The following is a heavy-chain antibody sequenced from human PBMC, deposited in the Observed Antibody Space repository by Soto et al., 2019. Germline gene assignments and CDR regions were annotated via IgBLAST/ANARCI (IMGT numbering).Heavy chain of an antibody. D-gene: IGHD3-22*01. V-gene: IGHV3-11*01. CDR2: ISTTGSTI. CDR1: GFTFSDYY. CDR3: ARDHYYDSSGYSSPLY. J-gene: IGHJ4*02. Sequence: GSLRISCAASGFTFSDYYMSWIRQAPGKGLEWVSYISTTGSTIYYADSVRGRFAISRDNAQNSLYLQMNSLRAEDTAVYYCARDHYYDSSGYSSPLYWGQGTLVTVSS.